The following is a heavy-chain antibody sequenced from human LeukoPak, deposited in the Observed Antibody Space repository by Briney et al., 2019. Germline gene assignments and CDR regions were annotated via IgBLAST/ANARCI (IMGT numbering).Heavy chain of an antibody. CDR2: ISSHSSTI. CDR1: GFTFSTYS. Sequence: PGGSLRLSCAASGFTFSTYSMNWVRQAPGKGLEWVSYISSHSSTIYYADSVKGRFTISRDSAKNSLSLQMNSLRAEDTAVYYCARDRSGNSYLNDAFDIWGQGTMVTVSS. CDR3: ARDRSGNSYLNDAFDI. D-gene: IGHD1-26*01. J-gene: IGHJ3*02. V-gene: IGHV3-48*01.